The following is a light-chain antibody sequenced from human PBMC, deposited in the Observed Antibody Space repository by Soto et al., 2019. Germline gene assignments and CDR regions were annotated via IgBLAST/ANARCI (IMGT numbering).Light chain of an antibody. Sequence: CRASENVRTFVDWYQQKPGQAPRLLIYGASNRATGIPARLSGRGSGTDSSLTISSLQHDDFAAYPCHQRLSTLPTIGGGTKVDI. CDR1: ENVRTF. CDR2: GAS. J-gene: IGKJ4*01. CDR3: HQRLSTLPT. V-gene: IGKV3-11*01.